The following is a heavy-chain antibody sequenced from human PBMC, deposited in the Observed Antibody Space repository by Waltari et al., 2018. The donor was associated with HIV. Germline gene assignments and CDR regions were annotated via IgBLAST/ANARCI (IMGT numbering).Heavy chain of an antibody. D-gene: IGHD1-26*01. J-gene: IGHJ6*02. CDR2: FDPEDDET. CDR3: ATGGGTTSIQLYDLDV. Sequence: VQLIQSGAAVTKPGASVKVPCQVFGYTITELSLHWVRQAPGKGLEWMGGFDPEDDETIYAQKFQGRVTMTEDTSTDSAYMELSSLTSEDTAVYYCATGGGTTSIQLYDLDVWGQGTTVTVSS. V-gene: IGHV1-24*01. CDR1: GYTITELS.